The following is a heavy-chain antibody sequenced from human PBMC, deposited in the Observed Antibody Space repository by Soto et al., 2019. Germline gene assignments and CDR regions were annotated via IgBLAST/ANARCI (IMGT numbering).Heavy chain of an antibody. J-gene: IGHJ6*02. CDR2: MNPNSGNT. Sequence: QVQLVQSGAEVKKPGASVKVSCKASGYTFTGYDINWVRQATGQGLEWMGWMNPNSGNTGYAQKFQGRATMTRNTSISTAYMELSSLRSEDTAVYYCARWPDGYYYYGMDVWGQGTTVTVSS. CDR1: GYTFTGYD. CDR3: ARWPDGYYYYGMDV. V-gene: IGHV1-8*01.